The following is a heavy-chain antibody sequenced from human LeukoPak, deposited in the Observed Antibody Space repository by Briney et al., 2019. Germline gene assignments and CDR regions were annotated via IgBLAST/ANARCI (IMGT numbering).Heavy chain of an antibody. D-gene: IGHD2-15*01. CDR3: AREIGYCSGGSCTSQFDY. CDR1: GDSISSTNYY. CDR2: INWNGGST. V-gene: IGHV3-20*04. J-gene: IGHJ4*02. Sequence: ETLSLTCTVSGDSISSTNYYWGWIRQPPGKGLEWVSGINWNGGSTGYADSVKGRFTISRDNAKNSLYLQMNSLRAEDTALYYCAREIGYCSGGSCTSQFDYWGQGTLVTVSS.